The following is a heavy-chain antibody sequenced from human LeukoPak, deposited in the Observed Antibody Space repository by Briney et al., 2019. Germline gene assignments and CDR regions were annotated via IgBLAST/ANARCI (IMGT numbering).Heavy chain of an antibody. CDR1: GFTFSGSA. J-gene: IGHJ4*02. D-gene: IGHD3-10*01. V-gene: IGHV3-73*01. CDR3: TNYGPDY. Sequence: PGGSLRLSCAASGFTFSGSAMHWVRQASGKGLEWVGRIRSKANSYATAYAASVKGRFTISRDDSRNTAYLQMNSLKTEDTAMYYCTNYGPDYWGQGTLVTVSS. CDR2: IRSKANSYAT.